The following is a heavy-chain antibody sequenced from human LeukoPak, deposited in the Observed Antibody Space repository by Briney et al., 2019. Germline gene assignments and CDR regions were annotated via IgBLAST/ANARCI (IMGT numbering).Heavy chain of an antibody. J-gene: IGHJ6*02. D-gene: IGHD3-3*01. CDR2: INSDGSST. Sequence: GGSLRLFCAASGFAFSSYWMHWVRQAPGKGLVWVSRINSDGSSTSYADSVKGRFTISRDNAKNTLYLQMNSLRAEDTAVYYCARDYDYYYYGMDVWGQGTTVTVSS. CDR1: GFAFSSYW. CDR3: ARDYDYYYYGMDV. V-gene: IGHV3-74*01.